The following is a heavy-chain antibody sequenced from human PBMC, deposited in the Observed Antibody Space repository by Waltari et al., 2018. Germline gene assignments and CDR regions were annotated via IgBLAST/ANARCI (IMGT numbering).Heavy chain of an antibody. CDR2: IIPIFGTA. J-gene: IGHJ3*02. CDR1: GGTCSSYA. D-gene: IGHD3-22*01. CDR3: ARTLYDSSGYYEPRNAFDI. V-gene: IGHV1-69*05. Sequence: QVQLVQSGAEVKKPGSSVTVSCTASGGTCSSYAISWVRQAPGQGLEWMGGIIPIFGTANYAQKFQGRVTITTDESTSTAYMELSSLRSEDTAVYYCARTLYDSSGYYEPRNAFDIWGQGTMVTVSS.